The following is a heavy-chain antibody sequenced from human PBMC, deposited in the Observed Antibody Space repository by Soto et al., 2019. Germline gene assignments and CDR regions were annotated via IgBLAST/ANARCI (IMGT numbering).Heavy chain of an antibody. CDR1: GGSFSGYY. V-gene: IGHV4-34*01. CDR2: INHSGST. D-gene: IGHD3-22*01. Sequence: PSETLSLTCAVYGGSFSGYYWSWIRQPPGKGLEWIGEINHSGSTNYNPSLKSRVTISVDTSKNQFSLKLSSVTAADTAVYYCARAYTYYYDSSGYSGYYFDYWGQGTLVTV. J-gene: IGHJ4*02. CDR3: ARAYTYYYDSSGYSGYYFDY.